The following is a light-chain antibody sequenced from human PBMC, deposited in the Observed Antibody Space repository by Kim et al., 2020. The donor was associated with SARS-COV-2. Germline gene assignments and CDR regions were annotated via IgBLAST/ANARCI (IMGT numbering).Light chain of an antibody. Sequence: NFMLTQPHSVSESPGKMVTISCTGSSGSIASNYVQWYQQRPGSAPTTVIYEDNQRPSGVPDRFSGSIDSSSNSASLTISGLKTEDEADYYCQSYDSSTWVFGGGTQLTVL. CDR1: SGSIASNY. V-gene: IGLV6-57*02. CDR2: EDN. CDR3: QSYDSSTWV. J-gene: IGLJ3*02.